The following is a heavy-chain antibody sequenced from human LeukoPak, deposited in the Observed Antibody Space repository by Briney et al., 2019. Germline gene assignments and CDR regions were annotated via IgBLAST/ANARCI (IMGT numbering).Heavy chain of an antibody. CDR1: GGSISSYY. CDR2: IYTSGST. CDR3: ARRATVTTTEWFDP. Sequence: SETLSLTCTVSGGSISSYYWSWIRQPAGKGLKWIGRIYTSGSTNYNPSLKSRVTMSVDTSKNQFSLKLSSVTAADTAVYYCARRATVTTTEWFDPWGQGTLVTVSS. J-gene: IGHJ5*02. D-gene: IGHD4-17*01. V-gene: IGHV4-4*07.